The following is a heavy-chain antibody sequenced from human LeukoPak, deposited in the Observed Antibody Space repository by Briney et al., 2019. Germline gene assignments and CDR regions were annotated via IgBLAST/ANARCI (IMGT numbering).Heavy chain of an antibody. CDR1: GGSFSGYY. V-gene: IGHV4-34*01. CDR2: INHSGST. Sequence: SETLSLTCAVYGGSFSGYYWSWIRQPPGKGLEWIGEINHSGSTNYNPSLKSRVTTSVDTSKNQFSLKLSSVTAADTAVYYCARKKDDFWSGYHLTYYFDYWGQGTLVTVSS. J-gene: IGHJ4*02. D-gene: IGHD3-3*01. CDR3: ARKKDDFWSGYHLTYYFDY.